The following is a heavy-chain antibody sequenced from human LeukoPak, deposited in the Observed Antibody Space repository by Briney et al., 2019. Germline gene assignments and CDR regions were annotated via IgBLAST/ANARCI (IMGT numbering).Heavy chain of an antibody. D-gene: IGHD1-1*01. CDR3: ARETLERKFDP. CDR1: GGSLSSGGYY. CDR2: IYYSGST. J-gene: IGHJ5*02. Sequence: SQTLSLTCTVSGGSLSSGGYYWGWVRQHPGRGVEWIGYIYYSGSTSYNPSPKTRVTISVDPSKNQFSLKLSSVPAADTAVYFCARETLERKFDPWGQGTLVTVSS. V-gene: IGHV4-31*03.